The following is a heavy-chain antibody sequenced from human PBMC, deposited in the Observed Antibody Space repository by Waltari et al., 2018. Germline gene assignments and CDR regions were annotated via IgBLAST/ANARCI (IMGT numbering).Heavy chain of an antibody. V-gene: IGHV4-34*01. D-gene: IGHD3-10*01. CDR2: INHSGST. J-gene: IGHJ4*02. CDR3: ARGGVRGYYFDY. Sequence: QVQLQQWGAGLLKPSETLSLTCAVYGGSFSGYYWSWIRQPPGKGLEWIGEINHSGSTNYNPSLKGRVTISVDTSKNQFSLKLSSVTAADTAVYYCARGGVRGYYFDYWGQGTLVTVSS. CDR1: GGSFSGYY.